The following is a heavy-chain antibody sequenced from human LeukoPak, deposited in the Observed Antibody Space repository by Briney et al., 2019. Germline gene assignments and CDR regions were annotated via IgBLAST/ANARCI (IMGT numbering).Heavy chain of an antibody. V-gene: IGHV3-23*01. D-gene: IGHD3-22*01. Sequence: GGSLRLSCAASGFVFSSYAMSWVRQAPGKGLEWVSAISSSGGSTYYADSVKGRFTISRDNSKNTLYLQMNSLRAEDTAVYYCAKGVTTTTFWDYWGQGTLVTVSS. CDR1: GFVFSSYA. J-gene: IGHJ4*02. CDR2: ISSSGGST. CDR3: AKGVTTTTFWDY.